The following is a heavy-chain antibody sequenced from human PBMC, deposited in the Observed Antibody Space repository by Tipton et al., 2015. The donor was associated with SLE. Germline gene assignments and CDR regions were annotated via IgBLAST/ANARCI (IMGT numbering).Heavy chain of an antibody. CDR3: ARDPYDSWSDYQATFDY. D-gene: IGHD3-3*01. V-gene: IGHV4-38-2*02. Sequence: TLSLTCSVSSYSIYNGFYWGWIRQSPGKGLEWIGSIYRSGTAYYNPSLKSRVTMSVDTSKNQFSLKLTPVTAADTAVYYCARDPYDSWSDYQATFDYWGQGTLVTVSP. J-gene: IGHJ4*02. CDR2: IYRSGTA. CDR1: SYSIYNGFY.